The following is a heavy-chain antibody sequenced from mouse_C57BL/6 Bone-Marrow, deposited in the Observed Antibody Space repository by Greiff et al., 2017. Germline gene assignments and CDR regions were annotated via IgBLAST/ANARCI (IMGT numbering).Heavy chain of an antibody. D-gene: IGHD2-4*01. CDR1: GYTFTEYT. CDR3: ARHEDRVYYDYDEGFAY. CDR2: FYPGSGSI. V-gene: IGHV1-62-2*01. Sequence: VQLQQSGAELVKPGVSVKLSCKASGYTFTEYTIHWVKQRSGQGLEWIGWFYPGSGSIKYNEKFKDKATLTADKSSSTVYMELSRLTSEDSAVYFCARHEDRVYYDYDEGFAYWGQGTLVTVSA. J-gene: IGHJ3*01.